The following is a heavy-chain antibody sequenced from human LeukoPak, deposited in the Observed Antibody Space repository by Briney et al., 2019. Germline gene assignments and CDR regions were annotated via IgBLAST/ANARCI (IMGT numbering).Heavy chain of an antibody. Sequence: GGSLRLSCAASGFTFGDYYMSWIRQAPGKGLEWVSYISSSGNIIYYADSVKGRFTISRDNAKNSLYLQMSSLRAEDTAVYYCARRRYNWNAIDYWGQGTLVTVSS. CDR3: ARRRYNWNAIDY. CDR1: GFTFGDYY. V-gene: IGHV3-11*01. J-gene: IGHJ4*02. CDR2: ISSSGNII. D-gene: IGHD1-20*01.